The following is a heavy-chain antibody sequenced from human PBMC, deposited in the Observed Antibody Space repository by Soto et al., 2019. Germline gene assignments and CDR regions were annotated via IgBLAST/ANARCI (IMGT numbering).Heavy chain of an antibody. V-gene: IGHV1-24*01. CDR2: FEPEDGEK. CDR3: ATSSPANYYYGVDV. J-gene: IGHJ6*02. Sequence: QVQLVQSGAEVKKPGASVKVSCKVSGYILTKLSMHWVRQAPGKGLEWMGGFEPEDGEKVYAQKFQGRVTMTEDRSTDSAFLELSNLISEDTAVYYCATSSPANYYYGVDVWGQGTTVTVS. D-gene: IGHD2-2*01. CDR1: GYILTKLS.